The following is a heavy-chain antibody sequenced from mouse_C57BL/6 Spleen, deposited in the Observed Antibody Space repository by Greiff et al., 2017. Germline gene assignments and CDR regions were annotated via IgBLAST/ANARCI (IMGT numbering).Heavy chain of an antibody. CDR1: GYAFSSYW. V-gene: IGHV1-80*01. J-gene: IGHJ1*03. Sequence: LQQSGASVKISCKASGYAFSSYWMNWVKQRPGKGLEWIGQIYPGDGDTNYNGKFKGKATLTADKSSSTAYMQLSSLTSEDSAVYFCARGTTVVGSYWYFDVWGTGTTVTVSS. CDR3: ARGTTVVGSYWYFDV. D-gene: IGHD1-1*01. CDR2: IYPGDGDT.